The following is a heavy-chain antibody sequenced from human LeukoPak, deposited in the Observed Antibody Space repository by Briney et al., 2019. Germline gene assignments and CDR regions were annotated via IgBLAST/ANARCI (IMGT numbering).Heavy chain of an antibody. CDR1: GFTLRNYW. CDR3: ARDVAPLDWLDV. V-gene: IGHV3-7*01. D-gene: IGHD3-9*01. CDR2: IDKDGSEK. J-gene: IGHJ6*02. Sequence: GGSLRLSCTVSGFTLRNYWMRWVRQAPGKGLEWVASIDKDGSEKRYVDSVKGRFTISRDNARNSVSLQMTSLGAEDTAVYYCARDVAPLDWLDVWGQGTTVTVSS.